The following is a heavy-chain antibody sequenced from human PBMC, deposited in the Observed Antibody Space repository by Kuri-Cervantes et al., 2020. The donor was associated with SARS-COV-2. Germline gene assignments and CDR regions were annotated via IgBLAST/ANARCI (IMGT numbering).Heavy chain of an antibody. D-gene: IGHD2-2*02. CDR1: GYTFTGYY. Sequence: ASVKVSCKASGYTFTGYYMHWVRQAPGEGLEWMGWMNPNSGNAGYAQKFQGRVTMTRDTSISTAYMELSSLRSEDTAIYFCARGREYCTGTSCYNVWGQGTLVTVSS. CDR3: ARGREYCTGTSCYNV. CDR2: MNPNSGNA. J-gene: IGHJ1*01. V-gene: IGHV1-8*02.